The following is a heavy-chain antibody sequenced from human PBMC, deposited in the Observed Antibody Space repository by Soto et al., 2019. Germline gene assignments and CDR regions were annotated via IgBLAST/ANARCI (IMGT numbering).Heavy chain of an antibody. CDR2: IYYSGST. CDR1: GGSISSGDYY. V-gene: IGHV4-30-4*01. D-gene: IGHD3-22*01. CDR3: ARGYDSSGYPAFYFDY. J-gene: IGHJ4*02. Sequence: QVQLQESGPGLVKPSQTLSLTCTVSGGSISSGDYYWSWIRQPPGKGLEWIGYIYYSGSTYYNPSLKRRVTISVDTSKNQFSLKLSSVTAADTAVYYCARGYDSSGYPAFYFDYWGQGTLVTVSS.